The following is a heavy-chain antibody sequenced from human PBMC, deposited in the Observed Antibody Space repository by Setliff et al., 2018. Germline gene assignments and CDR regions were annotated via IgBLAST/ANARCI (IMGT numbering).Heavy chain of an antibody. CDR2: FDPEDGET. V-gene: IGHV1-24*01. Sequence: VASVKVSCKVSGYTLTELSMHWVRQAPGKGLEWMGGFDPEDGETIYAQKFQSRVTMTEDTSTDTAYMELSSLRSEDTAVYYCATELSFYYGGNSRGAPFDYWGQGTLVTVSS. J-gene: IGHJ4*02. D-gene: IGHD4-17*01. CDR3: ATELSFYYGGNSRGAPFDY. CDR1: GYTLTELS.